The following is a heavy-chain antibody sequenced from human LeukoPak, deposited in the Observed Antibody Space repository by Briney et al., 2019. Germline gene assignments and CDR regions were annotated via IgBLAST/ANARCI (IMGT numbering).Heavy chain of an antibody. CDR1: GYTFTGYY. CDR2: INPNSGGT. D-gene: IGHD6-19*01. Sequence: ASVTVSCKASGYTFTGYYMHWVRQAPGQGLEWMGWINPNSGGTNYAQKFQGRVTMTRDTSISTAYMELSRLRFDDTAVYYCARDLLRASRAQWLGRYGMDVWGQGTTVTVSS. CDR3: ARDLLRASRAQWLGRYGMDV. V-gene: IGHV1-2*02. J-gene: IGHJ6*02.